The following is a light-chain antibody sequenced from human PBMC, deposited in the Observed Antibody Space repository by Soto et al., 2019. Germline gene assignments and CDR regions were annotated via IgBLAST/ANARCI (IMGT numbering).Light chain of an antibody. CDR2: DVN. V-gene: IGLV2-14*03. CDR3: SSYTSSNTLYV. Sequence: QSVLTQPASVSGSPGQSITISCTGTSSDVGGYNYVSWYQHHPGKAPKLMIYDVNNRPSGVSDRFSGSKSGNTASLTISGLQAEDEAEYYCSSYTSSNTLYVFGTGTKVTVL. CDR1: SSDVGGYNY. J-gene: IGLJ1*01.